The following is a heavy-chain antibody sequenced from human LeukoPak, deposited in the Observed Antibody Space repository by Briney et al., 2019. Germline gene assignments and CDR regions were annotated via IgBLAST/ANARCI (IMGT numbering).Heavy chain of an antibody. V-gene: IGHV3-33*01. CDR1: GFTFSSYG. CDR3: ASGTRGGGHGYYFDY. J-gene: IGHJ4*02. CDR2: IWYDGSNK. D-gene: IGHD2-15*01. Sequence: GGSLRLSCAASGFTFSSYGMHWVRQAPGKGLEWVAVIWYDGSNKYYADSVKGRFTISRDNSKNTLYLQMNSLRAEDTAVYYCASGTRGGGHGYYFDYWGQGTLVTVSS.